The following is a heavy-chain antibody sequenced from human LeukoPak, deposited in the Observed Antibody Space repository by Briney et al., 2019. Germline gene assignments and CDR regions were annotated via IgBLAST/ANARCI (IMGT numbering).Heavy chain of an antibody. CDR1: GGSISSYY. Sequence: SETLSLTCTVSGGSISSYYWSWIRQPPGKCLEWIAYIYSSGSTNYNPSLKSRVTMSVDTSKNQFSLNLSSATAADTAVYYCARDRYTYGHFDYWGQGTLVTVSS. CDR2: IYSSGST. D-gene: IGHD5-18*01. J-gene: IGHJ4*02. CDR3: ARDRYTYGHFDY. V-gene: IGHV4-59*13.